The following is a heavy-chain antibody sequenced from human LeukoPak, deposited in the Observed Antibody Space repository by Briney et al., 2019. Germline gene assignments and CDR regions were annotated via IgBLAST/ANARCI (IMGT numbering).Heavy chain of an antibody. CDR3: ARQNDFRLDY. Sequence: GESLQISCKGSGYTFSSYWIGWVRQLPGKGLEWMGIIYPGDSDTRYSPSLQGQVTISVDTSIGTAYLQWSSLKASDTAIYYCARQNDFRLDYWGQGTLVTVSS. D-gene: IGHD3-3*01. CDR2: IYPGDSDT. V-gene: IGHV5-51*01. J-gene: IGHJ4*02. CDR1: GYTFSSYW.